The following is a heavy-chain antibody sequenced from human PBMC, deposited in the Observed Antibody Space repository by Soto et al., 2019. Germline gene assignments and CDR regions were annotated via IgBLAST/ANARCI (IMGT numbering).Heavy chain of an antibody. Sequence: EPLPLTCANAGGPLTRYYWSYIRQPPGKGLEWIGYIYSSGSANYNPSLKRRVTLSIDTSKKQISLTLNSVTAADTAVYFCARVGKTSSNDASHCWGQGTMAIVSS. CDR1: GGPLTRYY. J-gene: IGHJ3*01. D-gene: IGHD6-13*01. CDR3: ARVGKTSSNDASHC. CDR2: IYSSGSA. V-gene: IGHV4-59*01.